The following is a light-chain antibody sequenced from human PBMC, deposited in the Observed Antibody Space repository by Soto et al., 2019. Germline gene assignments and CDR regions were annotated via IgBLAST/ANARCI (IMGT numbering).Light chain of an antibody. V-gene: IGKV3-11*01. J-gene: IGKJ5*01. CDR2: DAS. CDR1: QSVSSY. CDR3: QQYNNWPIT. Sequence: EIVLTQSPATLSLSPGERATLSCRASQSVSSYLAWYQQKPGQAPRLLIYDASNRATGIPARFSGSGSGTDFTLTINSLQSEDSAVYYCQQYNNWPITFGQGTRLEIK.